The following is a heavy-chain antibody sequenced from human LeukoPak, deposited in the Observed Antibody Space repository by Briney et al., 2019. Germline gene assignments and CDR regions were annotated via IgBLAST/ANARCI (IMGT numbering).Heavy chain of an antibody. Sequence: GGSLRLSCAASGFTFSSYAMHWVRQAPGKGLEYVSAISSNGGSTYYANSVKGRFTISRDNSKNTLYLQMGSLRAEDMAVYYCARGYYDSSGYYPPDAFDIWGQGTMVTVSS. D-gene: IGHD3-22*01. CDR1: GFTFSSYA. V-gene: IGHV3-64*01. CDR2: ISSNGGST. CDR3: ARGYYDSSGYYPPDAFDI. J-gene: IGHJ3*02.